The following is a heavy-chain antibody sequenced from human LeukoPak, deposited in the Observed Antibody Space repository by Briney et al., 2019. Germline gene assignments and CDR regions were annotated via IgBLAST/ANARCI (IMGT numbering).Heavy chain of an antibody. V-gene: IGHV3-74*03. CDR2: INSDGSTT. CDR1: GFTFSSYW. Sequence: GGSLRLSCAASGFTFSSYWMHWLRQLPGKGLVWVSRINSDGSTTTYADSVKGRFTISRDNAKNTLYLQMNSLRAEDTAVYYCVITGKGYYYGMDVWGQGTAVTVSS. CDR3: VITGKGYYYGMDV. J-gene: IGHJ6*02. D-gene: IGHD1-14*01.